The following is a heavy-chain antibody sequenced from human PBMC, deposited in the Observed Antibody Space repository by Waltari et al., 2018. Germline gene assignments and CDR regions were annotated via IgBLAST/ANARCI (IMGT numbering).Heavy chain of an antibody. D-gene: IGHD5-18*01. Sequence: QVQLVQSGAEVKKPGASVKVSCKASGYTLTELSMHWGRQAPGKGLEWMGGFDPEEGETIYAQKFQGRVTMTRDTSTSTVYMELSSLRSEDTAVYYCARTTTSMVTDYWGQGTLVTVSS. V-gene: IGHV1-24*01. CDR1: GYTLTELS. J-gene: IGHJ4*02. CDR2: FDPEEGET. CDR3: ARTTTSMVTDY.